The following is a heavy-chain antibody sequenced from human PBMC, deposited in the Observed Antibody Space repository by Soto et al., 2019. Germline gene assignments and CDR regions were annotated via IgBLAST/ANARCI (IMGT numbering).Heavy chain of an antibody. D-gene: IGHD3-3*01. CDR1: GFTFSSYA. V-gene: IGHV3-23*01. J-gene: IGHJ6*03. CDR3: PRQYSGCWSDPPPWYMDV. CDR2: ISGSGCST. Sequence: PEGSLRLSCAAAGFTFSSYAMSWVRQAQGKELERDSAISGSGCSTYYADSVKGRFTISRDNSKNTLYLLMNSLRAEDTAVYYCPRQYSGCWSDPPPWYMDVWAKSTTVTASS.